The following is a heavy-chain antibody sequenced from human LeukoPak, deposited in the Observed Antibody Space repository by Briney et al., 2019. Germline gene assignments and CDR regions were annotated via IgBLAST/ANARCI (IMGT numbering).Heavy chain of an antibody. V-gene: IGHV1-2*02. J-gene: IGHJ4*02. CDR2: INPNSGGT. CDR3: ARDLRIQKWLLLY. Sequence: ASVKVSCKASGYTFTGYYMHWVRQAPGQGLEWMGWINPNSGGTNYAQKFQGRVTMTRDTSISTAYMELSRLRSDDTAVYHCARDLRIQKWLLLYWGQGTLVTVSS. D-gene: IGHD3-22*01. CDR1: GYTFTGYY.